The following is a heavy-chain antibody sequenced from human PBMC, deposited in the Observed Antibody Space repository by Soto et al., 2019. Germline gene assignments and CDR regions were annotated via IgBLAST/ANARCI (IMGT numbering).Heavy chain of an antibody. J-gene: IGHJ5*02. V-gene: IGHV1-2*02. CDR2: INSKNGDT. CDR3: ARGTGSSWFDL. D-gene: IGHD3-10*01. CDR1: LYSLRHHY. Sequence: AAVPVPRKASLYSLRHHYIQLVRQAPGQGLQWMGWINSKNGDTKYARAFQGSVTLTRDTSINTSYMELRSKSAEDTAIYFCARGTGSSWFDLWGQGTLVTVSS.